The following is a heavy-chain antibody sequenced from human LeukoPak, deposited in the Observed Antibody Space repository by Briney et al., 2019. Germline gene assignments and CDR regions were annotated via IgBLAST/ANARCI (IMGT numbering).Heavy chain of an antibody. V-gene: IGHV3-30*18. CDR2: ISYDGNNE. D-gene: IGHD2-2*01. J-gene: IGHJ4*02. CDR1: GFTFSSYG. Sequence: GGSLRLSCAASGFTFSSYGMHWVRQTPGKGLEWVAVISYDGNNEYYADSVKGRFTISRDNPKNTLYLQMNSLRAEDTAVYYCAKDGNPYCSSTRCYYFDYWGQGTLVTVSS. CDR3: AKDGNPYCSSTRCYYFDY.